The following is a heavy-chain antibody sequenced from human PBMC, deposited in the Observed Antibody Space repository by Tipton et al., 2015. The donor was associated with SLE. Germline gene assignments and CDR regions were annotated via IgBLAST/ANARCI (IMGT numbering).Heavy chain of an antibody. Sequence: TLSLTCTVSGGSISTYYWSWIRQPPGKGLEWIGYISDSGSTDYNPSLKSRVTMSVDTSKNQFSLKLRSVTAADTAVYYCARQFDYTGFAHWYFDLWGRGILVTVSS. J-gene: IGHJ2*01. CDR1: GGSISTYY. CDR3: ARQFDYTGFAHWYFDL. D-gene: IGHD3-9*01. V-gene: IGHV4-59*08. CDR2: ISDSGST.